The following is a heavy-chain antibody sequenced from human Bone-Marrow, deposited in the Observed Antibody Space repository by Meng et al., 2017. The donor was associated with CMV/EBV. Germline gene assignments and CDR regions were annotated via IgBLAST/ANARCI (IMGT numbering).Heavy chain of an antibody. CDR1: GFTFNSYD. Sequence: SLKISCAASGFTFNSYDMHWVRHTPGKGLEWVSGISWNSGNIVYADSVKGRFTISRDNAKNSLYLQMNSLRAEDTALYYCAKDNTLGYCTSTSCFGWFDPWGQGTLVTVSS. V-gene: IGHV3-9*01. D-gene: IGHD2-2*01. CDR3: AKDNTLGYCTSTSCFGWFDP. CDR2: ISWNSGNI. J-gene: IGHJ5*02.